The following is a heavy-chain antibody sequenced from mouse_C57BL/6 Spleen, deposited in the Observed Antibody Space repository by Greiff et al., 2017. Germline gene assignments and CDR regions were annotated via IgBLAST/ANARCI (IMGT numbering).Heavy chain of an antibody. Sequence: VQLQQPGAELVKPGASVKLSCKASGYTFTSYWMHWVKQRPGRGLEWIGRIDPNSGGTKYNEKFKSKATLTVDKPSSTAYMQHSILTSEDSAVYYCARDSNYPYAMDYWGQGTSVTVSS. D-gene: IGHD2-5*01. V-gene: IGHV1-72*01. CDR1: GYTFTSYW. CDR3: ARDSNYPYAMDY. CDR2: IDPNSGGT. J-gene: IGHJ4*01.